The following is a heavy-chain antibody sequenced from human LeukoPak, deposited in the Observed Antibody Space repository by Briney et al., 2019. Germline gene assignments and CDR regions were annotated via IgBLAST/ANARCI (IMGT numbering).Heavy chain of an antibody. D-gene: IGHD3-10*01. CDR2: ISGSDSST. J-gene: IGHJ4*02. CDR3: AKDRVDGSGSQFDS. Sequence: GGSLRLSCAASGFTFSSSAMSWVRQAPGKGLEWVSTISGSDSSTYYADSVKGRFTISRDNSKNTLYLQMNSLRADDTAVYYCAKDRVDGSGSQFDSWGQGSLVTVSS. CDR1: GFTFSSSA. V-gene: IGHV3-23*01.